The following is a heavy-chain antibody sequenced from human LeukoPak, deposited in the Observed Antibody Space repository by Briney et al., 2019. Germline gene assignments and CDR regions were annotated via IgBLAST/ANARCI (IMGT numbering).Heavy chain of an antibody. CDR2: IWYDGSNK. CDR3: AKGPTRQGYCSTTSCRDYYFDY. CDR1: GFTFSSYG. J-gene: IGHJ4*02. V-gene: IGHV3-33*06. Sequence: PGGSLRLSCAASGFTFSSYGMHWVRQAPGKGLEWVAVIWYDGSNKYYADSVKGRFTISRDNSKNTLYLQMNSLRAEDTALYYCAKGPTRQGYCSTTSCRDYYFDYWGQGTLVTVSS. D-gene: IGHD2-2*01.